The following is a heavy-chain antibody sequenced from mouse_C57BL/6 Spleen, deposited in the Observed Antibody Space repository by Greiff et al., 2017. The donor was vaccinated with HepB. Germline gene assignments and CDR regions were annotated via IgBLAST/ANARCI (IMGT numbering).Heavy chain of an antibody. D-gene: IGHD2-1*01. Sequence: EVQLQQSGPELVKPGASVKMSCKASGYTFTDYNMHWVKQSHGKSLEWIGYINPNNGGTSYNQKFKGKATLTVNKSSSSAYMELRSLTSEDSAVYYCARGYYGNYEAMDYWGQGTSVTVSS. V-gene: IGHV1-22*01. J-gene: IGHJ4*01. CDR2: INPNNGGT. CDR3: ARGYYGNYEAMDY. CDR1: GYTFTDYN.